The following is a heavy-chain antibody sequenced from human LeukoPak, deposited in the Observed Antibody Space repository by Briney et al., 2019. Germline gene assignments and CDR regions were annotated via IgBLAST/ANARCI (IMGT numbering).Heavy chain of an antibody. J-gene: IGHJ4*02. CDR1: GGSFSGYY. CDR3: AGFPTTVTTSDYFDY. D-gene: IGHD4-17*01. CDR2: INHSGST. V-gene: IGHV4-34*01. Sequence: KPSETLSLTCAVYGGSFSGYYCSWIRQPPGKGLEWIGEINHSGSTNYNPSLKSRVTISVDTSKNQFSLKLSSVTAADTAVYYCAGFPTTVTTSDYFDYWGQGTLVTVSS.